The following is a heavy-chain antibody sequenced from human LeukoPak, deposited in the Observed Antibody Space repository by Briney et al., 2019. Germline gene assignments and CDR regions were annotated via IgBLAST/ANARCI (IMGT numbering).Heavy chain of an antibody. CDR1: GITFINHA. V-gene: IGHV3-30-3*02. CDR3: AKQTRYDSPAGGRGFDY. Sequence: GGSLRLSCAASGITFINHAMDWVRQAPGKGLEWVAVISYDGSNIHYADSVKGRFTISRDNSKTTLFLEMSSPRAEDTAVYYCAKQTRYDSPAGGRGFDYWGQGTLVTVSS. CDR2: ISYDGSNI. J-gene: IGHJ4*02. D-gene: IGHD3-22*01.